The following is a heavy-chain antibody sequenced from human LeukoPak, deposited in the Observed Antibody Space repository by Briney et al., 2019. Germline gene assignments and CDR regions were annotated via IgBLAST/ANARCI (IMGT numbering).Heavy chain of an antibody. Sequence: GGSLRLSCAASGFTFSSYSMNWVRQAPGKGLEWVSYISSSSSTIYYADSVKGRFTISRDNAKNSLYLQMNSLRAEDTAVYYCARSSTYYDFWSGSKYYYYYMDVWGKGTTVTVS. V-gene: IGHV3-48*01. D-gene: IGHD3-3*01. J-gene: IGHJ6*03. CDR1: GFTFSSYS. CDR2: ISSSSSTI. CDR3: ARSSTYYDFWSGSKYYYYYMDV.